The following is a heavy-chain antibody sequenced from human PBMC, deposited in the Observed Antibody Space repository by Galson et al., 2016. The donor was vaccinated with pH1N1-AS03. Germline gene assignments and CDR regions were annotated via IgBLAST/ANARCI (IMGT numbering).Heavy chain of an antibody. J-gene: IGHJ6*02. Sequence: SLRLSCAGAGFTFSSHDMYWVRQPPGKGLEWVSASGTAGDTYYAGSVKGRFTISRENAKKSLYLQMNSLRAGDTAVYYFASGKEGYFYGMDVWGPGTTVTVSS. CDR3: ASGKEGYFYGMDV. D-gene: IGHD1-26*01. CDR1: GFTFSSHD. V-gene: IGHV3-13*01. CDR2: SGTAGDT.